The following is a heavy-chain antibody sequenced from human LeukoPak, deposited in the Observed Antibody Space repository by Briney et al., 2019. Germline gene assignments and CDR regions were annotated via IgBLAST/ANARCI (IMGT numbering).Heavy chain of an antibody. J-gene: IGHJ4*02. D-gene: IGHD6-19*01. CDR3: ARVAVAGTPPWDY. Sequence: ASVKVSCKASGYTFTGYYMHWVRQAPGQGLEWMGRINPNSGGTNYAQKFQGRVTMTRDTSISTAYMELSRLRSDDTAVYYCARVAVAGTPPWDYWGQGTLVTVSS. V-gene: IGHV1-2*06. CDR2: INPNSGGT. CDR1: GYTFTGYY.